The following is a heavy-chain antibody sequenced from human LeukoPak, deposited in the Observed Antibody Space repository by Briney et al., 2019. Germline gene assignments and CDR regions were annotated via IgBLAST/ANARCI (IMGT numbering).Heavy chain of an antibody. V-gene: IGHV4-59*11. J-gene: IGHJ5*02. CDR3: ARGSGWYDP. D-gene: IGHD3-10*01. CDR2: FHVSGTT. Sequence: SETLSLTCTVSGGSISGHYWSWIRQPPGMGLEWIGYFHVSGTTNYNPSLQSRVTISVDMSKNQFSLRLSSVTAADTAVYFCARGSGWYDPWGQGTLVTVSS. CDR1: GGSISGHY.